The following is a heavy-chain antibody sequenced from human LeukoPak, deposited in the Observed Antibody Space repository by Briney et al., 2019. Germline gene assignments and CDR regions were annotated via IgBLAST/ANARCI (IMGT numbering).Heavy chain of an antibody. J-gene: IGHJ3*01. D-gene: IGHD6-6*01. CDR2: INHNGNVN. CDR3: ARSSYSSSSSV. Sequence: GGSLRLSCAASGFTFSSYWMNWARQAPGKGLEWVASINHNGNVNYYVDSVKGRFTISRDNAKNSLYLQINSLRAEDTAVYYCARSSYSSSSSVWGQGTMVTVSS. V-gene: IGHV3-7*03. CDR1: GFTFSSYW.